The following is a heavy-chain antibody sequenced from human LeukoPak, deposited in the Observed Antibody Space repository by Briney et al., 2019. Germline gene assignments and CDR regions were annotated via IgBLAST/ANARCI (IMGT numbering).Heavy chain of an antibody. Sequence: GGSLRLSCAASGFTFSSYSMNWVREAPGKGLEWGSVIYSGGSAYYADSVKGRFTISRDNSKNTLYLQMNSLRAEDTAVYYCAKERGTMVRGVIITPLYWGQGTLVTVSS. CDR2: IYSGGSA. V-gene: IGHV3-23*03. J-gene: IGHJ4*02. CDR3: AKERGTMVRGVIITPLY. CDR1: GFTFSSYS. D-gene: IGHD3-10*01.